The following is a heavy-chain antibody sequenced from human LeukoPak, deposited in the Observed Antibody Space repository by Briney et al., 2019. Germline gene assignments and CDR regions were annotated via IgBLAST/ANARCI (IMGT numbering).Heavy chain of an antibody. CDR1: GFTFSSYA. V-gene: IGHV3-23*01. CDR2: ISGSGGST. J-gene: IGHJ6*04. D-gene: IGHD3-9*01. Sequence: GGSLRLSCAASGFTFSSYAMSWVRQAPGKGLEWVSAISGSGGSTYYADSVKGRFTISRDNSKNTLYLQMNSLRAEDTAVCYCAKDLGRYSAGLGMDVWGKGTTVTVSS. CDR3: AKDLGRYSAGLGMDV.